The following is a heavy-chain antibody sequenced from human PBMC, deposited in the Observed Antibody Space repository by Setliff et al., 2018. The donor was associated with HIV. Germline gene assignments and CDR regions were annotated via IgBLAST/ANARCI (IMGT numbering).Heavy chain of an antibody. CDR3: ARGPIRYSSGVRWFLGVESWYSGIDY. D-gene: IGHD2-15*01. CDR1: DGSLGSYY. V-gene: IGHV4-34*01. CDR2: INDSGTT. Sequence: PSETLSLTCAVYDGSLGSYYWSWIRQSTGKGLEWIGEINDSGTTNYNPSLESRVTMLIDMSKNQLSLKLSSVTAADTAVYFCARGPIRYSSGVRWFLGVESWYSGIDYWGQGTRVTVSS. J-gene: IGHJ4*02.